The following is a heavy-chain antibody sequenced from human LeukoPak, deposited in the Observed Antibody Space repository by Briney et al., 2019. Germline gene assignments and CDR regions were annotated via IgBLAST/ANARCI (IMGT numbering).Heavy chain of an antibody. J-gene: IGHJ2*01. CDR1: GGSISSGSYY. D-gene: IGHD5-24*01. V-gene: IGHV4-61*01. Sequence: PSETLSLTCTVSGGSISSGSYYWSWIRQPPGKGLEWIGYIYYSGSTNYNPSLKSRVTISVDTSKNQFSLKLSSVTAADTAVYYCARGRDGYYYWYFDLWGRGTLVTVSS. CDR2: IYYSGST. CDR3: ARGRDGYYYWYFDL.